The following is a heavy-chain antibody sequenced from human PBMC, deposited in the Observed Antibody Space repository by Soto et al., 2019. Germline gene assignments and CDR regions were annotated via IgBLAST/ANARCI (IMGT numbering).Heavy chain of an antibody. D-gene: IGHD3-3*01. J-gene: IGHJ1*01. CDR2: MNPNSGNT. CDR3: ARLDSSVVGEYFQH. Sequence: GASVKVSCKASGYTFTSYDINWVRQATGQGLEWMGWMNPNSGNTGYAQKFQGRVTMTRNTPISTAYMELSSLRSEDTAVYYCARLDSSVVGEYFQHWGQGTLVTVSS. V-gene: IGHV1-8*01. CDR1: GYTFTSYD.